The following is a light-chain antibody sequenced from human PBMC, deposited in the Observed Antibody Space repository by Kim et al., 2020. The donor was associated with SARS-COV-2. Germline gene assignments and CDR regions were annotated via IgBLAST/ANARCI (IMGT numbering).Light chain of an antibody. Sequence: DIQMTQSPSTLSTSVGGRVTITCRASQSINIWLAWYQQKPGKAPNLLIYDASILESGVPSRFSGSGSGTQFTLTISSLQPDDFATYYCQEYKSDSWTFGQETKVDIK. CDR1: QSINIW. CDR2: DAS. J-gene: IGKJ1*01. V-gene: IGKV1-5*01. CDR3: QEYKSDSWT.